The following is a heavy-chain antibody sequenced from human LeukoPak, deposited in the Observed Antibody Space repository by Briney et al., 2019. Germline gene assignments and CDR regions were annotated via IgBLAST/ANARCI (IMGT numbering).Heavy chain of an antibody. D-gene: IGHD6-13*01. V-gene: IGHV1-69*05. Sequence: SVKVSCKASGGTFSSYAISWVRQAPGQGLEWMGRIIPIFGTANYAQKFQGRVTITTDESTSTAYMELSSLRSEDTAVYYCARVIAAAGYFDYWGQGTLVTVSS. CDR2: IIPIFGTA. CDR1: GGTFSSYA. J-gene: IGHJ4*02. CDR3: ARVIAAAGYFDY.